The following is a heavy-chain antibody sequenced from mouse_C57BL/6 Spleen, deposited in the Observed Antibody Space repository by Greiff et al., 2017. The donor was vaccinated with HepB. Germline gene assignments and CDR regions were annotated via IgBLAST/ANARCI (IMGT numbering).Heavy chain of an antibody. CDR1: GYTFTSYW. J-gene: IGHJ3*01. CDR2: IDPSDSYT. CDR3: ARGGRRTGFAY. D-gene: IGHD1-1*01. V-gene: IGHV1-69*01. Sequence: QVQLQQPGAELVMPGASVKLSCKASGYTFTSYWMHWVKQRPGQGLEWIGEIDPSDSYTNYNQKFKGKSTLTVDKSSSTAYMQLSSLTSEDSAVYYCARGGRRTGFAYWGQGTLVTVSA.